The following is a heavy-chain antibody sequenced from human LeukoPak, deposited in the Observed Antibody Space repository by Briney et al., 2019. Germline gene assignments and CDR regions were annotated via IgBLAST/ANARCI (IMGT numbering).Heavy chain of an antibody. CDR2: INPSGGST. CDR3: ARSAIPITMIVVVITRRYYYMDV. CDR1: GYTFTSYG. D-gene: IGHD3-22*01. Sequence: GASVKVSCKASGYTFTSYGISWVRQAPGQGLEWMGIINPSGGSTSYAQKFQGRVTMTRDMSTSTVYMELSSLRSEDTAVYYCARSAIPITMIVVVITRRYYYMDVWGKGTTVTVSS. J-gene: IGHJ6*03. V-gene: IGHV1-46*01.